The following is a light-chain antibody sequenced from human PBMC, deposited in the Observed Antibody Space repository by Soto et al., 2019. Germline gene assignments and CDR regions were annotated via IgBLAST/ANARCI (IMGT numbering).Light chain of an antibody. J-gene: IGLJ1*01. CDR1: SRDVGSYNL. V-gene: IGLV2-23*02. Sequence: QSALTQPASVSGSPGQSITISCTGTSRDVGSYNLVSWYQQYPGKAPKVMIFEVTKRPSGVSNRFSGSKSGNTASLTISGLQAEDEADYYCCSCVSGSTTFVFGPGTKLTVL. CDR3: CSCVSGSTTFV. CDR2: EVT.